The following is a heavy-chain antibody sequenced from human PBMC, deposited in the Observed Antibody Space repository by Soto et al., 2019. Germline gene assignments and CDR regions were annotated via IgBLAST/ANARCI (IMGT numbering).Heavy chain of an antibody. D-gene: IGHD3-9*01. J-gene: IGHJ4*02. CDR2: IYYSGST. V-gene: IGHV4-59*01. Sequence: SETLSLTCTVSGGSITSYYWSWIRQPPGKGLEWIGYIYYSGSTNYNPSLKSRVTISVDTSKNQFSLKLSSVTAADTAVYYCARGRGYYDILTGYYTPSSNYFDYWGQGTLVTVSS. CDR1: GGSITSYY. CDR3: ARGRGYYDILTGYYTPSSNYFDY.